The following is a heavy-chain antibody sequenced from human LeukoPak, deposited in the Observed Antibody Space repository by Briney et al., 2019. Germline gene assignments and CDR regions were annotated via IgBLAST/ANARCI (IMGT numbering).Heavy chain of an antibody. CDR1: GFPFSGSA. CDR3: TSRLTPFYYYDSSASDAFES. J-gene: IGHJ3*02. D-gene: IGHD3-22*01. Sequence: GGSLRLSCAASGFPFSGSAIHWVRQASGIGLEWLGRIRSKANSYATAYAASVNGRFTISRDDSKNTAYLQMNSLKTEDTAVYYCTSRLTPFYYYDSSASDAFESWGQGTMVTVSS. V-gene: IGHV3-73*01. CDR2: IRSKANSYAT.